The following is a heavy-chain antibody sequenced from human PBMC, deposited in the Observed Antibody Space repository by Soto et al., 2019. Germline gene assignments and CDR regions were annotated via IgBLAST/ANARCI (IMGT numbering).Heavy chain of an antibody. D-gene: IGHD2-8*01. J-gene: IGHJ6*02. CDR2: INPNSGGT. CDR3: ARDPQGYCTNGVCYYGMDV. Sequence: ASVKVSCKPSGYSFSNFYVHWVRQAPGQGLEWMGWINPNSGGTNYAQKFQGWVTMTRDTSISTAYMELSRLRSDDTAVYYCARDPQGYCTNGVCYYGMDVWGQGTTVTVSS. CDR1: GYSFSNFY. V-gene: IGHV1-2*04.